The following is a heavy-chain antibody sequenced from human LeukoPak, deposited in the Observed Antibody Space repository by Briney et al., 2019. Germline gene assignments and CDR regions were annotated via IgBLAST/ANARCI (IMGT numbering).Heavy chain of an antibody. Sequence: SETLSLTCTVSGGCISSGDYYWSWIRQPPGKGLEWIGYIYYSGSTYYNPSLKSRVTISVDTSKNQFSLKLSSVTAADTAVYYCARGVYGSGIDNWFDPWGQGTLVTVSS. V-gene: IGHV4-30-4*08. CDR1: GGCISSGDYY. CDR2: IYYSGST. D-gene: IGHD3-10*01. CDR3: ARGVYGSGIDNWFDP. J-gene: IGHJ5*02.